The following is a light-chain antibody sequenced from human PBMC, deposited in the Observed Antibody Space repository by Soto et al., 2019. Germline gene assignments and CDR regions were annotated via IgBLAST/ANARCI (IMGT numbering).Light chain of an antibody. CDR3: QQSYSTHALT. Sequence: DIQMTQSPSSLSASVGDRVTITCRASQNIAKYLNWYQQKPWKAPKILIYGASSLQSAVPSRFSGSGSGTDFTLTISSLQPEDFAIYYCQQSYSTHALTFGGGTKVEIK. CDR2: GAS. J-gene: IGKJ4*01. V-gene: IGKV1-39*01. CDR1: QNIAKY.